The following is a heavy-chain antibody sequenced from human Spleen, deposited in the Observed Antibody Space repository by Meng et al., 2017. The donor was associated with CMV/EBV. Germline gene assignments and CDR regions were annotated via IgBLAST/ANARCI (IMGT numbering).Heavy chain of an antibody. CDR3: ARDINSYYGMDV. CDR1: GFTFSSYG. CDR2: ISSSSSTI. V-gene: IGHV3-48*04. J-gene: IGHJ6*02. Sequence: GGSLRLSCAASGFTFSSYGMNWVRQAPGKGLEWVSYISSSSSTIYYADSVRGRFTISRDNAKNSLYLQMNSLRAEDTAVYYCARDINSYYGMDVWGQGTTVTVSS. D-gene: IGHD1-14*01.